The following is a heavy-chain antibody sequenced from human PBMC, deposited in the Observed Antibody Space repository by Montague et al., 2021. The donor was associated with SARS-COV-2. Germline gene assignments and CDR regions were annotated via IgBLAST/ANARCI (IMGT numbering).Heavy chain of an antibody. V-gene: IGHV3-30-3*01. CDR2: ISYDGSNQ. CDR1: GFDFSSYP. Sequence: SLRLSCAASGFDFSSYPMHWVRRAPGKGLEWVAVISYDGSNQYYVDSVKGRFTISRDNSKNTVFLQMNGLRADDTAVYYCVGALDIVVVAATMGFEHWGQGTLVTVSA. D-gene: IGHD2-2*03. J-gene: IGHJ4*02. CDR3: VGALDIVVVAATMGFEH.